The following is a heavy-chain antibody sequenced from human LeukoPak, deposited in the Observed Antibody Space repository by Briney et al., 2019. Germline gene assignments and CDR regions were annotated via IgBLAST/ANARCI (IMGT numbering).Heavy chain of an antibody. D-gene: IGHD2-21*02. Sequence: GGSLRLSCAASGFTFSSYGMHWVRQAPGKGRWWVAVIWYDGSNKYYADSLKGRFTISRDNSKNTLYLQMSRLIPEDTAVYFCAKALTSYYFDYWGQGTLVTVSS. V-gene: IGHV3-30*02. J-gene: IGHJ4*02. CDR2: IWYDGSNK. CDR1: GFTFSSYG. CDR3: AKALTSYYFDY.